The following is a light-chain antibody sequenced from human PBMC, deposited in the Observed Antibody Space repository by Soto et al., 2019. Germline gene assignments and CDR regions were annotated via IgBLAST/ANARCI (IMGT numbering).Light chain of an antibody. J-gene: IGLJ1*01. CDR3: SSYTSSSTLV. Sequence: QSVLTQPASVSGSPGQTITISCTGSSDDIGGYNYVSWYQQHPGKAPKLMIYEVSNRPSGVSNRFSGSKSGNTASLTISGLQAEDEADYYCSSYTSSSTLVFGTGTKVTVL. V-gene: IGLV2-14*01. CDR2: EVS. CDR1: SDDIGGYNY.